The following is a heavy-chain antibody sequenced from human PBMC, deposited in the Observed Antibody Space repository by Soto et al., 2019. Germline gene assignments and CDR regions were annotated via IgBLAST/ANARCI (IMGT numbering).Heavy chain of an antibody. V-gene: IGHV4-59*01. J-gene: IGHJ4*02. Sequence: PSETLSLTCTVSGGSISSYYWSWIRQPPGKGLESIGYIFYNGATNYSPSLKSRLTITKDTSKNQVVLTMTNMDPVDTATYYCEYSPEVLGPIDYWGQGTLVTVSS. CDR3: EYSPEVLGPIDY. D-gene: IGHD5-18*01. CDR2: IFYNGAT. CDR1: GGSISSYY.